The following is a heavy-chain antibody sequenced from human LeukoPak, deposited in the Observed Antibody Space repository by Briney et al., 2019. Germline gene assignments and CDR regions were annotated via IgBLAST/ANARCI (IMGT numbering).Heavy chain of an antibody. CDR2: INPGGGST. J-gene: IGHJ5*02. V-gene: IGHV1-46*01. CDR3: ARGVPVWKYDSNHNCFAP. Sequence: GASVKVSCKASGYTFTSYYMYWVRQAPGQGLEWMGLINPGGGSTNYAQKFQGRVTVTRDMSTSTVYMELSSLRSDDTAVYYCARGVPVWKYDSNHNCFAPWGQGTRVTVSS. D-gene: IGHD3-22*01. CDR1: GYTFTSYY.